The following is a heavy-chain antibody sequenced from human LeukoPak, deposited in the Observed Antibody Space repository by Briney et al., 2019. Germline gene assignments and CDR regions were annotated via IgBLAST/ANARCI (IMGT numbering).Heavy chain of an antibody. CDR1: GFTSSDYW. D-gene: IGHD6-25*01. J-gene: IGHJ3*02. Sequence: GGSLRLSCAASGFTSSDYWTTWVRQAPGKGLEWVASIKQDGSAKHYVDSVKGRFTISRDNAKNSLYLQMNGLRAEDAAVYYCVRATATAAGNFDIWGQGTLVTVSS. CDR3: VRATATAAGNFDI. V-gene: IGHV3-7*01. CDR2: IKQDGSAK.